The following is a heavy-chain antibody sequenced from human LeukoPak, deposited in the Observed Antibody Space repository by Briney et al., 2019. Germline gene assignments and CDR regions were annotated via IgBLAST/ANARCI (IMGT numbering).Heavy chain of an antibody. CDR2: ISSSSYI. CDR3: ARDLGAAAGFFDY. D-gene: IGHD6-13*01. Sequence: PGGSLRLSCAASGFXFSSYSINWVRQAPGKGLEWVSYISSSSYIYYADSVKGRFTISRDNAKNSLYLQMNSLRAEDTAVYYCARDLGAAAGFFDYWGQGTLVTISS. V-gene: IGHV3-21*01. CDR1: GFXFSSYS. J-gene: IGHJ4*02.